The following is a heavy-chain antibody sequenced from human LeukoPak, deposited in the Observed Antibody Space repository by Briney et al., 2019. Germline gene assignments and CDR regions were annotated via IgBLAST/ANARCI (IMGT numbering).Heavy chain of an antibody. CDR2: INHSGST. V-gene: IGHV4-34*01. CDR3: ARGSLPYSSGWRRFDY. Sequence: SETLSLTCAVYGGSFSGCYWSWIRQPPGKGLEWIGEINHSGSTNYNPSLKSRVTISVDTSKNQFSLKLSSVTAADTAVYYCARGSLPYSSGWRRFDYWGQGTLVTVSS. CDR1: GGSFSGCY. D-gene: IGHD6-19*01. J-gene: IGHJ4*02.